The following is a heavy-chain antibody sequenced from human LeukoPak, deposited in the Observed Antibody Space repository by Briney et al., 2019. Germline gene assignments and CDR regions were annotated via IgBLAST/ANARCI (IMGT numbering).Heavy chain of an antibody. CDR2: IKQDGSEK. J-gene: IGHJ4*02. Sequence: AGGSLRLSCAASGFTFSSYAMSWVRQAPGKGLEWVANIKQDGSEKYYVDSVKGRFTISRDNAKNSLYLQMNSLRAEDTAVYYCARAQHPYYYGSGSYLWGQGTLVTVSS. D-gene: IGHD3-10*01. CDR1: GFTFSSYA. V-gene: IGHV3-7*01. CDR3: ARAQHPYYYGSGSYL.